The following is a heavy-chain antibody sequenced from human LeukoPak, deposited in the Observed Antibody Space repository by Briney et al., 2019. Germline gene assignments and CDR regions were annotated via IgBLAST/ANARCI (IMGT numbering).Heavy chain of an antibody. CDR1: GGSISSGNYY. CDR3: ARSYGYGTNFDY. D-gene: IGHD5-18*01. V-gene: IGHV4-31*03. CDR2: MYYRGST. J-gene: IGHJ4*02. Sequence: SETLSLTCTVSGGSISSGNYYWSWIRQHPGKGLEWIGYMYYRGSTYYNPSLKSRVTISVDTSKNRFSLKLSSVTAADTAVYYYARSYGYGTNFDYWGQGTLVTVSS.